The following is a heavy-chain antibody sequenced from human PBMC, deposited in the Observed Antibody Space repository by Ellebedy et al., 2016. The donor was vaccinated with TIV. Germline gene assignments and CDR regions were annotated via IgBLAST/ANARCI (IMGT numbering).Heavy chain of an antibody. CDR1: GGSISTSNW. V-gene: IGHV4-4*02. CDR2: IYHTGST. J-gene: IGHJ6*02. Sequence: SETLSLTXAVSGGSISTSNWWSWVRQPPGKGLEWIGEIYHTGSTNYNPSLRSRVTISVDKSKHQLSLKLSSVTAADTAVYYCARLYYYNSGGYYSAGYYYGMDVWGQGTTVTVSS. D-gene: IGHD3-22*01. CDR3: ARLYYYNSGGYYSAGYYYGMDV.